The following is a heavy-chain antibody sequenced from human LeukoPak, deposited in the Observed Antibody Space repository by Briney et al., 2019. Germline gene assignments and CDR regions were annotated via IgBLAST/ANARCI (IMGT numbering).Heavy chain of an antibody. J-gene: IGHJ4*02. CDR3: ATELACSSASCYVDY. CDR2: FEPEDGEA. D-gene: IGHD2-2*01. Sequence: ASVKVSCKVSGYTLTELSMHWVRQAPGKGLEWMGSFEPEDGEAIYAQKFQGRVTMTEDTSTDTAYMELSSLRSEDTPIYYCATELACSSASCYVDYWGQGTLVTVSS. CDR1: GYTLTELS. V-gene: IGHV1-24*01.